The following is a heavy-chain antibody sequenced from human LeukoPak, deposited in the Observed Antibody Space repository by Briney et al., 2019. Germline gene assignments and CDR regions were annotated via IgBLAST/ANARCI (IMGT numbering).Heavy chain of an antibody. CDR3: ARHLDSSGYDAFDI. Sequence: PSVTLSLTCTVSGGSISSYYWSWIRQPPGKGLEWIGYIYYSGSTNYNPSLKSRVTISVDTSKNQFSLKLSSVTAADTAVYYCARHLDSSGYDAFDIWGQGTMVTVSS. D-gene: IGHD3-22*01. CDR1: GGSISSYY. V-gene: IGHV4-59*08. J-gene: IGHJ3*02. CDR2: IYYSGST.